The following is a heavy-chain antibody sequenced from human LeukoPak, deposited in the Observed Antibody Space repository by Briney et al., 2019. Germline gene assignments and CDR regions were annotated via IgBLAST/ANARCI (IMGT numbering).Heavy chain of an antibody. Sequence: PSDTLSLTCTVSDGSISSTTYYWGWIRRPPGKGLEWIGSIYYSGSTYYNPSLKSPVTVSVDTSKNQFSLNLSSVTAADTAVYYCVRGSTLRHYQYWGQGTLVTVSS. CDR2: IYYSGST. CDR1: DGSISSTTYY. D-gene: IGHD3-16*01. CDR3: VRGSTLRHYQY. V-gene: IGHV4-39*01. J-gene: IGHJ4*02.